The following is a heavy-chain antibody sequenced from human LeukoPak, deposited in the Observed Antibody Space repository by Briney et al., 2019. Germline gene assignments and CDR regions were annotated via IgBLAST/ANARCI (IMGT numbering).Heavy chain of an antibody. V-gene: IGHV1-46*01. CDR1: GYTFTSYG. J-gene: IGHJ4*02. CDR3: ARDPNSSGLIDY. CDR2: INPSGGNT. D-gene: IGHD6-19*01. Sequence: ASVKVSCKASGYTFTSYGISWVRQAPGQGLEWMGIINPSGGNTRYAQRFQGRVTMTRDTSTSTVYMELSNLTSQDTAVYYCARDPNSSGLIDYWGQGSLVTVSS.